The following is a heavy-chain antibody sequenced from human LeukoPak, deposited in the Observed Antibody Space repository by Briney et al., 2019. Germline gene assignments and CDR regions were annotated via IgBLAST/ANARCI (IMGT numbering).Heavy chain of an antibody. J-gene: IGHJ4*02. Sequence: PGGSLRLSCAASGFTFSSYAMSWVRQAPGKGLEWVSAISGSGGSTYYADSVKGRFTISRDNSKNTLYLQMNSLRAEDTAVYYCAKPGDYDSSGYPHYFDYWGQGTLVTVSS. V-gene: IGHV3-23*01. CDR2: ISGSGGST. CDR3: AKPGDYDSSGYPHYFDY. CDR1: GFTFSSYA. D-gene: IGHD3-22*01.